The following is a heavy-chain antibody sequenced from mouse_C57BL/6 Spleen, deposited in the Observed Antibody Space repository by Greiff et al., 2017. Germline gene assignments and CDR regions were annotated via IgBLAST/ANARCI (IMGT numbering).Heavy chain of an antibody. J-gene: IGHJ3*01. CDR2: ISSGGDYI. Sequence: EVKVVESGEGLVKPGGSLKLSCAASGFTFSSYAMSWVRQTPEKRLEWVAYISSGGDYIYYADTVQGRFTISRDNARNTLYLQMSSLKSEDTAMYYCTRDGNWDFAYWGQGTLVTVSA. CDR3: TRDGNWDFAY. V-gene: IGHV5-9-1*02. CDR1: GFTFSSYA. D-gene: IGHD4-1*01.